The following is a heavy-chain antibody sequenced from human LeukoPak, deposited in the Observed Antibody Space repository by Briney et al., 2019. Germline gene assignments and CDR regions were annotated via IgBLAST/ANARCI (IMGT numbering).Heavy chain of an antibody. CDR2: IYYSGST. Sequence: SETLSLTCTVSGGSISSYYWSWIRQPPGKGLEWIGYIYYSGSTNYNPSLKSRVTISVDTSKNQFSLKLSSVTAADTAVYYCARAAPGYCSRTTCPLGYWRQGTLVTVSS. CDR1: GGSISSYY. CDR3: ARAAPGYCSRTTCPLGY. D-gene: IGHD2-2*01. J-gene: IGHJ4*02. V-gene: IGHV4-59*01.